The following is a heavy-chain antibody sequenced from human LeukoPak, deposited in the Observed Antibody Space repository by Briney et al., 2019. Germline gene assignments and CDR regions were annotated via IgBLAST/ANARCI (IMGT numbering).Heavy chain of an antibody. Sequence: SETLSLTCAVYGGSFSGYYWSWIRQPPGKGLEWIGEINHSGSTNYNPSLKSRVTISVDTSKNQFSLKLSSVTAADTAVYYCARGHVSSWTWGQGTLVTVSS. D-gene: IGHD6-13*01. CDR2: INHSGST. CDR3: ARGHVSSWT. J-gene: IGHJ5*02. V-gene: IGHV4-34*01. CDR1: GGSFSGYY.